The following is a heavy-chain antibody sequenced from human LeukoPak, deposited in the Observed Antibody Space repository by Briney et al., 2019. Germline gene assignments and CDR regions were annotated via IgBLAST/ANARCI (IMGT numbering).Heavy chain of an antibody. CDR1: GFTFGSYW. D-gene: IGHD4-17*01. Sequence: PGGSLRLSCAASGFTFGSYWMSWVRQAPGKGLEWVANIKQDGSEKYYVDSVKGRFTISRDNAKNSLYLQMNSLRAEDTAVYYCARADYGDYAVYWGQGTLVTVSS. CDR2: IKQDGSEK. V-gene: IGHV3-7*01. CDR3: ARADYGDYAVY. J-gene: IGHJ4*02.